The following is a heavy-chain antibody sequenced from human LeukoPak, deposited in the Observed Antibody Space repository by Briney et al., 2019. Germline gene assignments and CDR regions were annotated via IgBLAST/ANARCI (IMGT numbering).Heavy chain of an antibody. J-gene: IGHJ2*01. V-gene: IGHV1-2*02. CDR1: GYTFTSYG. CDR3: ARVFHRVYFDL. CDR2: INPNSGGT. Sequence: ASVTVSFKASGYTFTSYGISWVRQAPGQGLEWMGWINPNSGGTNYAQKFQGRVTMTRDTSISTAYMELSRLKSDDTAVYYCARVFHRVYFDLWGRGTLVTVSS.